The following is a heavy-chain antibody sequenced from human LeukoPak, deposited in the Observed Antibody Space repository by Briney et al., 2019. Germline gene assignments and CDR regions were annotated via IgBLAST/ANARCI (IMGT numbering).Heavy chain of an antibody. CDR3: TTGYCSGGSCYSTRYYFDY. D-gene: IGHD2-15*01. J-gene: IGHJ4*02. V-gene: IGHV3-15*01. CDR2: IKSKTDGGTT. CDR1: GFTFSSYA. Sequence: GGSLRLSCAASGFTFSSYAMSWVRQAPGKGLEWVGRIKSKTDGGTTDYAAPVKGRFTISRDDSKNTLYLQMNSLKTEDTAVYYCTTGYCSGGSCYSTRYYFDYWGQGTLVTVSS.